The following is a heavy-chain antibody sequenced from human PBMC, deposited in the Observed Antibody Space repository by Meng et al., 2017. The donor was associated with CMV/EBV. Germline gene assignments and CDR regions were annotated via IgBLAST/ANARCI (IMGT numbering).Heavy chain of an antibody. V-gene: IGHV3-48*03. Sequence: GGSLSLSCAVSGFTLSSYEMNWVRQAPGKGLEWVSYISSSGSTIYYADSVKGQFTISRDNAKNSLYLQMNSLRAEDTAVYYCARDGGYHFSPTTNNGMDVWGQGTTVTVSS. CDR2: ISSSGSTI. J-gene: IGHJ6*02. D-gene: IGHD3-3*01. CDR3: ARDGGYHFSPTTNNGMDV. CDR1: GFTLSSYE.